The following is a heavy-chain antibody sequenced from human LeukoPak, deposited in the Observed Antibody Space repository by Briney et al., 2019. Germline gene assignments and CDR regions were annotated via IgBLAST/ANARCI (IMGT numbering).Heavy chain of an antibody. V-gene: IGHV4-30-4*01. CDR3: AREGYDFWSGYYDY. J-gene: IGHJ4*02. D-gene: IGHD3-3*01. CDR1: GGSISSGDYY. Sequence: SETLSLTCTVSGGSISSGDYYWSWIRQPPGKGLEWIGYIYYSGSTYYNPSLKSRVTISVGTSKNQFSLKLSSVTAADTAVYYCAREGYDFWSGYYDYWGQGTLVTVSS. CDR2: IYYSGST.